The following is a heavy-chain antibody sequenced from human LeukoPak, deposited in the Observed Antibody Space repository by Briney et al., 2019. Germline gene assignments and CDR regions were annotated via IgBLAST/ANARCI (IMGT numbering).Heavy chain of an antibody. J-gene: IGHJ6*04. D-gene: IGHD2-15*01. CDR2: INHSGST. V-gene: IGHV4-34*01. CDR3: ARGPYCSGGGCYFGSSYYYYYGMDV. CDR1: GGSFSGYY. Sequence: SETLSLTCAVYGGSFSGYYWSWIRQPPGKGLGWIGEINHSGSTNYNPSLKSRVTISVDTSKNQFSLKLSSVTAADTAVYYCARGPYCSGGGCYFGSSYYYYYGMDVWGKGTTVTVSS.